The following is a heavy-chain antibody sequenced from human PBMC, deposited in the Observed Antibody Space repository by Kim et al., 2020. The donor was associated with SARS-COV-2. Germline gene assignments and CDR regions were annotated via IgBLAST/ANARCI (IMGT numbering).Heavy chain of an antibody. J-gene: IGHJ4*02. CDR2: ISSSSTDI. V-gene: IGHV3-21*01. D-gene: IGHD3-10*01. Sequence: GGSLRLSCAASGFTFSSYSMSWVRQAPGKGLEWVSSISSSSTDIYYADSVKGRFTISRDNAKHSLYLHMNSLRAEDTAVYYCARVITMVWGIITYYFDYWGQGTLVTVSA. CDR3: ARVITMVWGIITYYFDY. CDR1: GFTFSSYS.